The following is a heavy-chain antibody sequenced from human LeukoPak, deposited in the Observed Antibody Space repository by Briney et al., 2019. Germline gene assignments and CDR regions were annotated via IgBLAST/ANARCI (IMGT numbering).Heavy chain of an antibody. Sequence: GGSLRLSCAASGFTFSSYSMNWVRQAPGKGLEWVSSISSSSSYIYYADSVKGRFTISRDNSKNTLYLHINSLRAEDTALYYCVKDNPLDYWGQGTLVIVSS. D-gene: IGHD1-14*01. J-gene: IGHJ4*02. V-gene: IGHV3-21*01. CDR1: GFTFSSYS. CDR3: VKDNPLDY. CDR2: ISSSSSYI.